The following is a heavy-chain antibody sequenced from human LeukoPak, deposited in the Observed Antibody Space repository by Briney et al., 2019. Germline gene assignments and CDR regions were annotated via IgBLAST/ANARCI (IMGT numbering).Heavy chain of an antibody. Sequence: SVKVSCKASGGTFNNYTISWVRQAPGQGLEWMGGIIPIFGTANYAQKFQGRVTITADKSTSTAYMELSSLRSEDTAVYYCARAERDYYDSSGYPDAFDIWGQGTMVTVSS. V-gene: IGHV1-69*06. CDR1: GGTFNNYT. CDR3: ARAERDYYDSSGYPDAFDI. D-gene: IGHD3-22*01. J-gene: IGHJ3*02. CDR2: IIPIFGTA.